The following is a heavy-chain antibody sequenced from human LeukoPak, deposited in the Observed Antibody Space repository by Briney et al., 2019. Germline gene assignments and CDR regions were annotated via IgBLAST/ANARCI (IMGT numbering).Heavy chain of an antibody. D-gene: IGHD5-12*01. Sequence: SETLSLTCTVSGGSISSYYWSWIRQPPGKGLEWIGYIYYSGSTNYNPSLKSRVTISVDTSKNQFSLKLSSVTAADTAVYHCARAGIVATITNFDYWGQGTLVTVSS. CDR3: ARAGIVATITNFDY. CDR1: GGSISSYY. J-gene: IGHJ4*02. CDR2: IYYSGST. V-gene: IGHV4-59*01.